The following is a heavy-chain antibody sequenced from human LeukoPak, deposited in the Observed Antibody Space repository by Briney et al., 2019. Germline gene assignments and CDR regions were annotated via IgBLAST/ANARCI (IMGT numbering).Heavy chain of an antibody. CDR1: GFTFRSYS. Sequence: GGSLRLSCAASGFTFRSYSLNWVRQAPGKGLEWVSAIDPSSTYIYYADSVKGRFTISRDNAENSLYVQMNSLRVEDTAVYYCARAPTVLVGYCSRSNCQADYWGQGTLVTVSS. CDR3: ARAPTVLVGYCSRSNCQADY. V-gene: IGHV3-21*01. J-gene: IGHJ4*02. D-gene: IGHD2-2*01. CDR2: IDPSSTYI.